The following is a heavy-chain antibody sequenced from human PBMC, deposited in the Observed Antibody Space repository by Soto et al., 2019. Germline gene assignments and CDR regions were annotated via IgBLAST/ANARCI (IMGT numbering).Heavy chain of an antibody. D-gene: IGHD3-22*01. CDR2: IYYSGST. CDR3: ARVVPFYDSSENAFDI. V-gene: IGHV4-31*03. Sequence: PSETRSLTCTVSGGSISSGVYYWIGIRQHPGKGLDWIGYIYYSGSTYYTPSLKSRVTISVDTSKNQFSLKLSSVTAADTAVYYCARVVPFYDSSENAFDIWGQGTMVTVSS. J-gene: IGHJ3*02. CDR1: GGSISSGVYY.